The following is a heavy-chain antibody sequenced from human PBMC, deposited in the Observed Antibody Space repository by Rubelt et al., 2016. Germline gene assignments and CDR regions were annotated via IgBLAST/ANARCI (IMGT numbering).Heavy chain of an antibody. CDR2: IYSGGST. Sequence: WVRQAPGKGLERVSVIYSGGSTYYADSVKGRFTISRDNSKNTLYLQMNSLRAEDTAVYYCARGGGVVVVPAATYFDYWGQGTLVTVSS. D-gene: IGHD2-2*01. V-gene: IGHV3-53*01. CDR3: ARGGGVVVVPAATYFDY. J-gene: IGHJ4*02.